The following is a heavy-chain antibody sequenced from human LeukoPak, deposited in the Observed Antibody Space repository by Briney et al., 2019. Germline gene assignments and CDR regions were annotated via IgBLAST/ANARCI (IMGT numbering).Heavy chain of an antibody. V-gene: IGHV3-23*01. CDR3: AKDKIVGDGRWDFDY. CDR2: MTGGGAT. D-gene: IGHD3-10*01. J-gene: IGHJ4*02. CDR1: GFTFSSYA. Sequence: GGSLRLSCAASGFTFSSYAASWVRQAPGKGLEWVAGMTGGGATYHADSVKGRFVISRDNSKNTVYLQMDSLRAEDTALYFCAKDKIVGDGRWDFDYWGQGTLVTVSS.